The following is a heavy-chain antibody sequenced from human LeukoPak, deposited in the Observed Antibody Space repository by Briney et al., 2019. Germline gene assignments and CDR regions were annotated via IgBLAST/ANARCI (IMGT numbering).Heavy chain of an antibody. V-gene: IGHV4-59*01. D-gene: IGHD4-17*01. Sequence: SETLSLTRTVSRGSISGSYWSWIRPPPGKGLEWIAYMYNSGSTNYNPSLKSRVTISIDTSKNQFSLKLSSLTAADTAIYYCARGIESYGDYGYWGQGILVTVSS. CDR3: ARGIESYGDYGY. CDR2: MYNSGST. CDR1: RGSISGSY. J-gene: IGHJ4*02.